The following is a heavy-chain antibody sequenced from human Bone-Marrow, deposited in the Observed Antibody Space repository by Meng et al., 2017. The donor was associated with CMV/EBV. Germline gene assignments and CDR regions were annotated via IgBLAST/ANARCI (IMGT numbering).Heavy chain of an antibody. V-gene: IGHV3-7*01. CDR1: GLTFSSYW. Sequence: GESLKISCAASGLTFSSYWMSWVRQAPGKGLEWVANIKQDGGEKYYVDSVKGRFTISRDNAKNSLYLQMNSLRAEDTAVYYCARAPGYSYVWGQGTLVTVSS. CDR2: IKQDGGEK. CDR3: ARAPGYSYV. D-gene: IGHD5-18*01. J-gene: IGHJ4*02.